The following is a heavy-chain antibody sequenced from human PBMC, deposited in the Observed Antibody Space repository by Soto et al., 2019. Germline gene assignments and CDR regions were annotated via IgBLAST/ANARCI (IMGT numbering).Heavy chain of an antibody. Sequence: GASVKVSCKASGYTFTGYYMHWVRQAPGQGLEWMGWINPNSGGTNYAQKFQGWVTMTRDTSISTAYMELSRLRSDDTAVYYCASGCISTSCPPYYYYGMDVWGQGTTVTVSS. CDR2: INPNSGGT. V-gene: IGHV1-2*04. D-gene: IGHD2-2*01. CDR1: GYTFTGYY. CDR3: ASGCISTSCPPYYYYGMDV. J-gene: IGHJ6*02.